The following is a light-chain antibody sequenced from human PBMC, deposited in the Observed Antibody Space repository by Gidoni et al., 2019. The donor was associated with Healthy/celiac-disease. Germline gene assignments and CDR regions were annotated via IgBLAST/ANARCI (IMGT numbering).Light chain of an antibody. J-gene: IGLJ2*01. V-gene: IGLV1-40*01. CDR3: QSYDSSLSGSHVV. CDR1: SSNIGAGYD. Sequence: QSVLTQPPSLSGAPGQRVTISCTGSSSNIGAGYDVHWYQQLPGTAPKLLIYGNSNRPSGVPDRFSGSKSGTSASLAITGLKAEDEADYYCQSYDSSLSGSHVVFGGGTKLTVL. CDR2: GNS.